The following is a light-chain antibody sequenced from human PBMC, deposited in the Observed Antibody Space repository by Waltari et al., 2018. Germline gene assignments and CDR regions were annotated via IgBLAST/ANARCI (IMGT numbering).Light chain of an antibody. CDR2: DAS. V-gene: IGKV1-33*01. Sequence: DIQMTQSPSSLSASVGARVTITCQASPDISKHLNWYQQKPGKAPKLLIYDASNLETGVPSRFSGSGSGTLFTFTISSLQPEDIATYYCQQHDRQPYTFGQGTELESK. J-gene: IGKJ2*01. CDR3: QQHDRQPYT. CDR1: PDISKH.